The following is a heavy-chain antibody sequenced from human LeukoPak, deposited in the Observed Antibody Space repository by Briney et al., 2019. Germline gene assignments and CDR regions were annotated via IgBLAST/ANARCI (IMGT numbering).Heavy chain of an antibody. Sequence: GGSLRLSCAASGFTVSNNYMSWIRQAPGKGLEWVSVMYSGGDTYYADSVKGRFTISRDNSKNTLYLQMNSLRVEDTAVYYCAGTLYSGYGLGSLGAFDIWGQGTMVTVSS. CDR3: AGTLYSGYGLGSLGAFDI. J-gene: IGHJ3*02. CDR1: GFTVSNNY. D-gene: IGHD5-12*01. V-gene: IGHV3-53*01. CDR2: MYSGGDT.